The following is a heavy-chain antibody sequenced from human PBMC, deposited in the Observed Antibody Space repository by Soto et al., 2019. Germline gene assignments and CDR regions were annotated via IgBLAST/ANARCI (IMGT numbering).Heavy chain of an antibody. D-gene: IGHD6-19*01. V-gene: IGHV4-59*01. CDR3: AREIAVAGTHYFDY. CDR1: CGSISNYY. J-gene: IGHJ4*02. Sequence: SETLSLTCTVSCGSISNYYWSWIRQPPGKGLEWIGYIYYSGSINYNPSLKSRVTISEDTSKNQFSLKMSSVTAADTAVYYCAREIAVAGTHYFDYWGQGTLVTVSS. CDR2: IYYSGSI.